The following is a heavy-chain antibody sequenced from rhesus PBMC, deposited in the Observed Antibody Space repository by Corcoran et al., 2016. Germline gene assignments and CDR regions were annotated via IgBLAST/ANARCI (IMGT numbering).Heavy chain of an antibody. Sequence: QVQLQESGPGVVKPSATLSLTCPVSGGSFTDRYRWHPLRPSPGKGLGWIGYIYGGSGSTSYNPSLKSRVTISTDTSKNQFSLKLSSVTAADTAVYYCARRLATVTLSYFDYWGQGVLVTVSS. CDR1: GGSFTDRYR. V-gene: IGHV4S18*01. D-gene: IGHD5-36*02. J-gene: IGHJ4*01. CDR3: ARRLATVTLSYFDY. CDR2: IYGGSGST.